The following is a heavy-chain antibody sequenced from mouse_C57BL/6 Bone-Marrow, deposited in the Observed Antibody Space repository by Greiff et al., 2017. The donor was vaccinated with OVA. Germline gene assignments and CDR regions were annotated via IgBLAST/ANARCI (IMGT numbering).Heavy chain of an antibody. J-gene: IGHJ4*01. V-gene: IGHV14-4*01. CDR1: GFNIKDDY. CDR3: TITTVVAGYAMDY. D-gene: IGHD1-1*01. CDR2: IDPENGDT. Sequence: VQLQQSGAELVRPGASVKLSCTASGFNIKDDYMHWVKQRPEQGLEWIGWIDPENGDTESASKFQGKATITADTSSNTAYLQLSSLTSEDTAVYYGTITTVVAGYAMDYWGQGTSVTVSS.